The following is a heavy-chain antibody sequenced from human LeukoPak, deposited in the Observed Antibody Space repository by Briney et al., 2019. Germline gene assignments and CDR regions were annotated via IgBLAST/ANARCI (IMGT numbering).Heavy chain of an antibody. CDR2: ISSSSSYI. CDR1: GFTFSSYS. CDR3: AKDRGIISDY. Sequence: GGSLRLSCAASGFTFSSYSMNWVRQAPGKGLEWVSSISSSSSYIYYADSVKGRFTISRDNSKNTLYLQMNSLRAEDTAVYYCAKDRGIISDYWGQGTLVTVSS. D-gene: IGHD3-10*01. V-gene: IGHV3-21*04. J-gene: IGHJ4*02.